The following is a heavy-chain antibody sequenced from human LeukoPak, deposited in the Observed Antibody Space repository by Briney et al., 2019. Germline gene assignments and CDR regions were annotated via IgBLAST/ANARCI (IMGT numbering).Heavy chain of an antibody. Sequence: GGSLRLSCAASGFTFSSYAMSWVRQAPGKGLEWVSAISGSGGSTYYADSVKGRFTISRDNAKNSLYLQMNSLRAEDTAVYYCARDKSPVVRGVISGGFDYWGQGTLVTVSS. D-gene: IGHD3-10*01. CDR2: ISGSGGST. CDR1: GFTFSSYA. V-gene: IGHV3-23*01. CDR3: ARDKSPVVRGVISGGFDY. J-gene: IGHJ4*02.